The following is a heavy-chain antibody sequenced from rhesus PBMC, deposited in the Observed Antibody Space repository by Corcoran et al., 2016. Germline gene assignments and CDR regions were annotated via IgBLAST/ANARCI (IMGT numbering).Heavy chain of an antibody. CDR1: GYTFTDYY. V-gene: IGHV1-111*02. J-gene: IGHJ4*01. CDR2: VDPEDGEA. Sequence: EVQLVQSGAEVKKPGASVKISCKASGYTFTDYYLHWVRQAPGKWLEWMGRVDPEDGEAIHAPKCQDRVTITADTSTDTAYMELSSLRSEDTAVYYCATGVVGIQRVQFDDWGQGVLVTVSS. D-gene: IGHD5-42*01. CDR3: ATGVVGIQRVQFDD.